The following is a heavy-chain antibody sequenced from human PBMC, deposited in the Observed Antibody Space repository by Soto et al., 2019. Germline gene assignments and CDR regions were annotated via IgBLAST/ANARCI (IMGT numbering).Heavy chain of an antibody. CDR2: ISSSSSYI. J-gene: IGHJ4*02. CDR3: ARDRYYYDSSGYYGDFDY. V-gene: IGHV3-21*01. Sequence: TGGSLRLSCAASGFTFSRYSMNWVRQATGKGLEWVSSISSSSSYIYYADSVKGRFTISRDNAKNSLYLQMNSLRAEDTAVYYCARDRYYYDSSGYYGDFDYWGQGTLVTVSS. CDR1: GFTFSRYS. D-gene: IGHD3-22*01.